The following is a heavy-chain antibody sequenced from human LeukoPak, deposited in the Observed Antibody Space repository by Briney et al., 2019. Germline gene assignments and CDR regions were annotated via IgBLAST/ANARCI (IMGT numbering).Heavy chain of an antibody. D-gene: IGHD4-23*01. CDR2: IFYTGFT. CDR3: ARDANGGNSWGWFDP. J-gene: IGHJ5*02. V-gene: IGHV4-59*01. Sequence: PSETLSLTCTVSDGSISDSYWSWIRQSPGEGLEWIGYIFYTGFTHYNPSLESRVTISVDTSKKQFSLRLKSVTAADTAVYYCARDANGGNSWGWFDPWGQGTLVTVSS. CDR1: DGSISDSY.